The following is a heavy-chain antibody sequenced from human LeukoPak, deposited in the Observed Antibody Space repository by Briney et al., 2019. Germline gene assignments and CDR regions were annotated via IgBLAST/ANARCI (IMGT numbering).Heavy chain of an antibody. D-gene: IGHD4-17*01. CDR3: ARAYGDSFDY. CDR1: GFTFSSYS. Sequence: GSLRLSCAASGFTFSSYSMTWVRQAPGKGLEWVSYIRSSSSTIYYADSVKGRFTVSRDNAKNSLYLQMNSLRAEDTAVYYCARAYGDSFDYWGQGTLVTVSS. CDR2: IRSSSSTI. V-gene: IGHV3-48*04. J-gene: IGHJ4*02.